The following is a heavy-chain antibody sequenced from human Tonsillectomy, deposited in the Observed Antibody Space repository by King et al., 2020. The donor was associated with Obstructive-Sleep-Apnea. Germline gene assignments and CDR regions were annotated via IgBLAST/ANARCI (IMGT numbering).Heavy chain of an antibody. D-gene: IGHD6-13*01. CDR2: IRSKAYGGTT. CDR1: GFTFGDYA. CDR3: TRGSWYSDIVI. V-gene: IGHV3-49*03. J-gene: IGHJ3*02. Sequence: VQLVESGGGLVQPGRSLRLSCTASGFTFGDYAMSWFRQAPGKGLEWVGFIRSKAYGGTTEYAASVKGRFSILRDDSKSIAYLQMNSLKTEDTAVYYCTRGSWYSDIVIWGQGTMVTVSS.